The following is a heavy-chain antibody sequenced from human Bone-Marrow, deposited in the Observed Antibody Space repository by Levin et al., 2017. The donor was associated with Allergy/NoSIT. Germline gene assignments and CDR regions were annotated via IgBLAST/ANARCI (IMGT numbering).Heavy chain of an antibody. CDR3: VRDGAFSSSWYERHYFDY. D-gene: IGHD2-2*01. Sequence: TGGSLRLSCTTSGFTFSSYGFNWVRQAPGQGLEWLGRINVYSGNTHHAQNFQGRLTMTTDTSTNTAYMELRSLRSDDTAVYFCVRDGAFSSSWYERHYFDYWGQGTLVTVTS. CDR2: INVYSGNT. J-gene: IGHJ4*02. V-gene: IGHV1-18*01. CDR1: GFTFSSYG.